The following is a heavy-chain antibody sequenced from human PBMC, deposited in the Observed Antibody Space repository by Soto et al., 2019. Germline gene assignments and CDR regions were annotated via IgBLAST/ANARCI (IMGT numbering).Heavy chain of an antibody. CDR2: ISSDGDIT. V-gene: IGHV3-64D*06. CDR3: VKVSTFYDILTGYYSTNFFDP. J-gene: IGHJ5*02. D-gene: IGHD3-9*01. CDR1: GFTFSEYS. Sequence: GGSLRLSCSASGFTFSEYSMHWVRQAPGKGLQYVSTISSDGDITYYADSVKGRFTISRDDSKNTLYLQMNSLRPEDTAVYYCVKVSTFYDILTGYYSTNFFDPWGQGTLVTVSS.